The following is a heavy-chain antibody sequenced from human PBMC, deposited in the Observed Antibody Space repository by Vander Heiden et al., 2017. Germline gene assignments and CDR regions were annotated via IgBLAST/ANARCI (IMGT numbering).Heavy chain of an antibody. CDR2: IDPSGGFT. CDR3: ARATSRIGKFDP. V-gene: IGHV1-46*02. CDR1: GYTFNSYF. Sequence: VSCKASGYTFNSYFTHWVRQAPGQGLEWMGIIDPSGGFTTNVQRFQGRVTLTRDTSTNTVFMELNRLKSDDTAVYYCARATSRIGKFDPWGQGTLVTVSS. J-gene: IGHJ5*02. D-gene: IGHD2-15*01.